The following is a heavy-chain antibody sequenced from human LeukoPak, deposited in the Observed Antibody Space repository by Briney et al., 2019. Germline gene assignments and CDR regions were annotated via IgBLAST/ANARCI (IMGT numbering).Heavy chain of an antibody. Sequence: PSETLSLTCTVSGGSISNYYWRWIRQSPVKGLEWIGYIYPSGSAFYNPSLESRVTISLDTSENHFSLNLRSVTAADTAVYYCARRNHYFYYMDVWGKGTTVTVSS. J-gene: IGHJ6*03. CDR2: IYPSGSA. V-gene: IGHV4-4*09. CDR3: ARRNHYFYYMDV. CDR1: GGSISNYY.